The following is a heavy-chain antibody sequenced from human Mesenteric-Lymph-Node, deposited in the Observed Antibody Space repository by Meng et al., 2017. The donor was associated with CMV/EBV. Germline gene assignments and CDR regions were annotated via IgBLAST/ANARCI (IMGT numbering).Heavy chain of an antibody. D-gene: IGHD6-19*01. CDR2: IYYGGST. CDR1: GDSISSRTFY. Sequence: GSLRLSCTVSGDSISSRTFYWGWIRQPPGKGLEWIGSIYYGGSTYYNPSLKGRVTISVDTSKNQFSLKLSSVTAADTAVYYCARGEGRIAVAGTTFSYWGQGTLVTVSS. J-gene: IGHJ4*02. V-gene: IGHV4-39*07. CDR3: ARGEGRIAVAGTTFSY.